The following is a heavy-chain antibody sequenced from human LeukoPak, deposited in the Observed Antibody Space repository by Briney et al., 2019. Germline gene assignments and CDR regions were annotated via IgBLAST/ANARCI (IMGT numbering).Heavy chain of an antibody. V-gene: IGHV1-2*02. Sequence: ASVNVSCKASGYTFTAYYMHWVRQAPGQGLEWMGWINPNTGGTNYAQKFQGRVTMTRDTSITTAYMELSRLRSDDTAVYYCARGPYDRYTAMPYYFDYWGQGTLVTVSS. D-gene: IGHD2-2*01. CDR3: ARGPYDRYTAMPYYFDY. CDR2: INPNTGGT. J-gene: IGHJ4*02. CDR1: GYTFTAYY.